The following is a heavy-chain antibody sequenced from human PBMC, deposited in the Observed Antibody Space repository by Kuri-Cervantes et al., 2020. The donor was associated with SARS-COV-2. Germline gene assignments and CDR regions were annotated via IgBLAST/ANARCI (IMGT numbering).Heavy chain of an antibody. CDR2: IKQDGSEK. Sequence: GGSLRLSCAASGFTFSSDWMSRVRQAPGKGLEWVANIKQDGSEKYYVDSVKGRFTISRDNAKNSLYLQMNSLRAEDTAVYYCARDKPTYYYDSSGYYYEYYFDYWGQGTLVTVSS. D-gene: IGHD3-22*01. CDR1: GFTFSSDW. J-gene: IGHJ4*02. V-gene: IGHV3-7*01. CDR3: ARDKPTYYYDSSGYYYEYYFDY.